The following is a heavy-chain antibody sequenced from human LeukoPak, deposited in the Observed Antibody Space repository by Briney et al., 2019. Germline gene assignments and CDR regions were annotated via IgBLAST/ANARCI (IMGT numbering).Heavy chain of an antibody. J-gene: IGHJ4*02. CDR1: GGSISSYY. CDR2: THYSGNT. CDR3: ARGAAGTGAADY. D-gene: IGHD6-13*01. Sequence: SETLSLTCTVSGGSISSYYWSWIRQPPEKGLEWIGYTHYSGNTKYNPSLKSRLTMSLDTSKNQFSLRLSSVTAADTAVYFCARGAAGTGAADYWGQGTLVTVSS. V-gene: IGHV4-59*01.